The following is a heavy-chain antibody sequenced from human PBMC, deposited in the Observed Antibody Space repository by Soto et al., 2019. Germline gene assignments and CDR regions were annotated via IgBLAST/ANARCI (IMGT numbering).Heavy chain of an antibody. J-gene: IGHJ4*02. CDR3: ARRIGDY. V-gene: IGHV4-59*08. CDR1: GGSISSYY. D-gene: IGHD2-15*01. CDR2: IYYSGST. Sequence: SETLSLTCTVSGGSISSYYWSWIRQPPGKGLEWIGYIYYSGSTNYNPSLKSRVTISVDTSKNQFSLKLSSVTAADTAVYYCARRIGDYWGQGTLVTVSS.